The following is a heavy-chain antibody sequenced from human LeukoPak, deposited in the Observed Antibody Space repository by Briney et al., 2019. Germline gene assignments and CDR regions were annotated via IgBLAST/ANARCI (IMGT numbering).Heavy chain of an antibody. J-gene: IGHJ5*02. CDR1: GFTISTHG. Sequence: GGSLRLSCVVSGFTISTHGMHWVRQAPGKGLDWVAMIAHDGGSQYYGDSVKGRFTISRDNSKNTVYLQMNSLRAEDTAVYHCAKDWESSGWYNYFDPWGQGTLVTVSS. D-gene: IGHD6-19*01. V-gene: IGHV3-30*18. CDR3: AKDWESSGWYNYFDP. CDR2: IAHDGGSQ.